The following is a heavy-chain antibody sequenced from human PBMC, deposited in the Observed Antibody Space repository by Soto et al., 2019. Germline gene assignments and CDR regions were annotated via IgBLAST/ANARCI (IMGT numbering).Heavy chain of an antibody. CDR2: IYYSGST. Sequence: QVQLQESGPGLVKPSQTLSLTCTVSGGSISSGDYYWSWIRQPPGKGLEWIGYIYYSGSTYYNPSLKSRVTISVATSKNQFSLKLSSVTAADTAVYYCARADNTAMVSLDYWGQGTLVTVSS. D-gene: IGHD5-18*01. CDR3: ARADNTAMVSLDY. V-gene: IGHV4-30-4*01. J-gene: IGHJ4*02. CDR1: GGSISSGDYY.